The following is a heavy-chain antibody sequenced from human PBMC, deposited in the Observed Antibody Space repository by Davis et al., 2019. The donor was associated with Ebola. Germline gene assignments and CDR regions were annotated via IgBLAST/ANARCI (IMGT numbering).Heavy chain of an antibody. J-gene: IGHJ5*02. CDR1: GGSSSGYY. CDR3: ARGVGATTAWFDP. Sequence: MPSETLSLTCAVYGGSSSGYYWSWIRQPPGKGLEWIGEINHSGSTNYNPSLKSRVTISVDTSKNQFSLKLSSVTAADTAVYYCARGVGATTAWFDPWGQGTLVTVSS. V-gene: IGHV4-34*01. CDR2: INHSGST. D-gene: IGHD1-26*01.